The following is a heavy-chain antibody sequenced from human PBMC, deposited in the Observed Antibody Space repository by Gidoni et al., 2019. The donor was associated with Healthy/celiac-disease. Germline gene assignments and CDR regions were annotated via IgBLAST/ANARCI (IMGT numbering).Heavy chain of an antibody. CDR2: IYYTGRT. Sequence: QVQLQVSGPGLVTPSQTLSLTCTVSGCSISSGGYYWSWIRQHPGKGLEWIGYIYYTGRTYYNPSLKSRVTRSVDTSNNQFSLKLSSGTAADTAVYYCARDSRDYYDSSVYAFDYWGQGTLVTVSS. CDR1: GCSISSGGYY. CDR3: ARDSRDYYDSSVYAFDY. D-gene: IGHD3-22*01. V-gene: IGHV4-31*03. J-gene: IGHJ4*02.